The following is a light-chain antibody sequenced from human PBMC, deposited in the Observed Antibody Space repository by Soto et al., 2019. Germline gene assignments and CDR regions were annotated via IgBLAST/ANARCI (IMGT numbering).Light chain of an antibody. V-gene: IGKV1-5*03. J-gene: IGKJ1*01. CDR2: KAS. CDR3: LQHNSYPRT. CDR1: QSISSW. Sequence: DIQMTQSPSTLSASVGDRATITCRASQSISSWLAWYQQKPGKAPKLLIYKASTLKSGVPSRFSGSGSGTEFTLTISSLQPEDFATYYCLQHNSYPRTFGQGTKVDIK.